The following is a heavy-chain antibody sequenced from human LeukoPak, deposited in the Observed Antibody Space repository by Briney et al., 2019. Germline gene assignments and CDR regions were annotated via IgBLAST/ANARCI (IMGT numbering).Heavy chain of an antibody. CDR1: GYTFTSYA. D-gene: IGHD2-2*02. V-gene: IGHV1-2*02. CDR2: INPNSGGT. CDR3: ARPPLDCSSTSCYRSDWFDP. J-gene: IGHJ5*02. Sequence: ASVKVSCKASGYTFTSYAMNWVRQAPGQGLEWMGWINPNSGGTNYAQKFQGRVTMTRDTSISTAYMELSRLRSDDTAVYYCARPPLDCSSTSCYRSDWFDPWGQGTLVTVSS.